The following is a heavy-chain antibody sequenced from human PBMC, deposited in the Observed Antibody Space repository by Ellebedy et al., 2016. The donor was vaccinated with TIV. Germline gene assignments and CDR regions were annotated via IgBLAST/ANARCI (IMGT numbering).Heavy chain of an antibody. Sequence: GESLKISCAASGFTFSSYAMSWVRQAPGKGLEWVSGISGSGGSRNYADSVRGRFTISRDNSNSTLYLQVNSLRAEDTAVYYCAKDRRYSNYPEMHYYYYGMDVWGQGTTVTVSS. CDR2: ISGSGGSR. V-gene: IGHV3-23*01. CDR3: AKDRRYSNYPEMHYYYYGMDV. CDR1: GFTFSSYA. J-gene: IGHJ6*02. D-gene: IGHD4-11*01.